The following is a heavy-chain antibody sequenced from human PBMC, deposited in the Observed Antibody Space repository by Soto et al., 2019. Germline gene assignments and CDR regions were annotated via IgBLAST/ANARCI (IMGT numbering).Heavy chain of an antibody. V-gene: IGHV3-11*05. CDR3: ARRYSAQDH. Sequence: QVKLVESGGGVVEPGGSLRLSCAVSGFAFENYYMTWIRQAPGKGLEWLSDISENSYHTNIADSIKGRFTTSRDNAKKSLYLQMDGLRVEDMAVYYCARRYSAQDHWGRGTLVIVSS. CDR1: GFAFENYY. CDR2: ISENSYHT. D-gene: IGHD5-18*01. J-gene: IGHJ4*02.